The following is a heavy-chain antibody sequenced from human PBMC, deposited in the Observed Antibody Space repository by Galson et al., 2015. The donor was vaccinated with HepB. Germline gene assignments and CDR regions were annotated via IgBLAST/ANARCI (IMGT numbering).Heavy chain of an antibody. CDR2: ISSSSSYI. V-gene: IGHV3-21*01. CDR3: ASGSSGWYGIPDY. Sequence: SLRLSCAASGFTFSSYSMNWVRQAPGKGLEWVSSISSSSSYIYYADSVKGRFTISRDNAKNSLYLQMNSLRAEDTAVYYCASGSSGWYGIPDYWGQGTLVTVSS. J-gene: IGHJ4*02. D-gene: IGHD6-19*01. CDR1: GFTFSSYS.